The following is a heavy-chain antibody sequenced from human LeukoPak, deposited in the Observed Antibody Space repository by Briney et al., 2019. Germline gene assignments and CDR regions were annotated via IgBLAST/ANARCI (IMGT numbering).Heavy chain of an antibody. J-gene: IGHJ4*02. Sequence: GGSLRLSCAASGFTFSSYAMHWVRQAPGKGLEWVAVISYDGSNKYYADSVKGRFTISRDNSKNTLYLQMNSLRAEDTAVYYCARDRSWYYYDRSGYDGFDYWGQGTLVTVSS. CDR1: GFTFSSYA. CDR2: ISYDGSNK. D-gene: IGHD3-22*01. V-gene: IGHV3-30*04. CDR3: ARDRSWYYYDRSGYDGFDY.